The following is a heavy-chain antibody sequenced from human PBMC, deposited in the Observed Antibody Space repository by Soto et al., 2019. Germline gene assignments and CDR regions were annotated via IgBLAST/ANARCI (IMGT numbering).Heavy chain of an antibody. J-gene: IGHJ4*02. D-gene: IGHD3-22*01. CDR3: AKDAPYYYDSSGYYGPFDX. CDR2: ISYDGSNK. Sequence: GGSLRLSCAASGFTFSSYGIHWVRQAPGKGLEWVSLISYDGSNKYYADSVKARFTISRENSNNTLYLQMNSLRAEETAMYYCAKDAPYYYDSSGYYGPFDXWGQVTLVTVSX. CDR1: GFTFSSYG. V-gene: IGHV3-30*18.